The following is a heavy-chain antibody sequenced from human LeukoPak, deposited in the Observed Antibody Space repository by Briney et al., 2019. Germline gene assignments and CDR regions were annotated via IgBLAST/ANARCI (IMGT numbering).Heavy chain of an antibody. CDR1: GYTFTSYG. CDR2: ISAYNGNT. CDR3: ARGPLSWVNEGAFDI. J-gene: IGHJ3*02. D-gene: IGHD1-1*01. V-gene: IGHV1-18*01. Sequence: ASVKVSCKASGYTFTSYGISWVRQAPGQGLEWMGWISAYNGNTNYAQKLQGRVTMTTDTSTSTAYMELRSLRSDDTAVYYCARGPLSWVNEGAFDIWGQGTMVTVSS.